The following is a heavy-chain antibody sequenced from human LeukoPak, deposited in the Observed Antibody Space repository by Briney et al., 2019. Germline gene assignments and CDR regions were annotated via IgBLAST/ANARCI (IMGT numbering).Heavy chain of an antibody. J-gene: IGHJ4*02. CDR3: AILPDYVWGSYRYTGVDY. CDR2: IYRSGST. Sequence: PSETLSLTCAVSGYSISSGYNWGWIRQSPRKGLEWIGSIYRSGSTYYNPSLKSRVTISVDTSKNQFSLKLSSVTAADTAVYYCAILPDYVWGSYRYTGVDYWGQGTLVTVSS. CDR1: GYSISSGYN. D-gene: IGHD3-16*02. V-gene: IGHV4-38-2*01.